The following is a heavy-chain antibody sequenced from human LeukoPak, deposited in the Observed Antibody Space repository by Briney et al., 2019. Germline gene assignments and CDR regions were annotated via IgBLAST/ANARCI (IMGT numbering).Heavy chain of an antibody. CDR2: IYHSGST. CDR1: SYTISSDYY. D-gene: IGHD3-10*01. V-gene: IGHV4-38-2*01. Sequence: PSETLSLTCAVSSYTISSDYYWGWIRQPPGKGLEWIGSIYHSGSTYYNPPLKSRVTISVDTSKNQFSLKLSSVTAADTAVYYCARRVGSFDYWGQGTLVTVSS. CDR3: ARRVGSFDY. J-gene: IGHJ4*02.